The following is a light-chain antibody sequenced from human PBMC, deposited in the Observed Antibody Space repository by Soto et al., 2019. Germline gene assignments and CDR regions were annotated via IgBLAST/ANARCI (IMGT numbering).Light chain of an antibody. CDR3: SSYTSSSTVI. CDR1: SSDIGGYSY. V-gene: IGLV2-14*01. J-gene: IGLJ2*01. CDR2: KVT. Sequence: QSALTQPASVSGSPGQSISISCTGTSSDIGGYSYVSWYQQHPGKAPKLLIYKVTNRPSGVSNRLSGSKSGNTASLTISGLQAEDEADYYCSSYTSSSTVIFGGGTKVTVL.